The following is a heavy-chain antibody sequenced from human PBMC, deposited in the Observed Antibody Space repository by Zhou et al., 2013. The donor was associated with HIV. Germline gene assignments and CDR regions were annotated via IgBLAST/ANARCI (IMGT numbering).Heavy chain of an antibody. CDR3: ARGGPYTSGWGLSDYDHYPMDV. Sequence: QVQLLQSGAEVLKPGASLKVSCKTSGYIFTGYYLHWVRQAPGQGLEWMGWINPNNGGTKSAQKFQGRVTMTRDTSINMAYMEVHRLQSDDTAVYYCARGGPYTSGWGLSDYDHYPMDVWGPGTAVSVS. J-gene: IGHJ6*02. V-gene: IGHV1-2*02. CDR1: GYIFTGYY. CDR2: INPNNGGT. D-gene: IGHD6-19*01.